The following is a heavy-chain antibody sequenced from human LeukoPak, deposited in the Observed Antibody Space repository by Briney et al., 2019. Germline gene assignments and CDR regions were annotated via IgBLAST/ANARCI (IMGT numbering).Heavy chain of an antibody. Sequence: SETLSLTCTVSGGSISSYYWSWIRQPPGKGLEWIGYIYYSGSTNYNPSLKSRVTLSVDTSKNQFSLKLSSVTAADTAVYYCARVSVTVIDYWGQGTLVTVSS. V-gene: IGHV4-59*01. CDR2: IYYSGST. CDR3: ARVSVTVIDY. J-gene: IGHJ4*02. CDR1: GGSISSYY. D-gene: IGHD3-16*02.